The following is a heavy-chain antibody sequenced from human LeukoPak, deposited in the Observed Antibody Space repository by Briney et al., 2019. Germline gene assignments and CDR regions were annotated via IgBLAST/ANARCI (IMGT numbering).Heavy chain of an antibody. Sequence: SETLSLTCTVSGGSISSYYWSWIRQPAGKGLEWIGRIYTSGSTNYNPSLKSRVTMSVDTSKNQFSLKLGSVTAADTAVYYCARDYDFWSGYYRPYYYYYYMDVGGKGTTVTVSS. CDR1: GGSISSYY. D-gene: IGHD3-3*01. J-gene: IGHJ6*03. CDR2: IYTSGST. CDR3: ARDYDFWSGYYRPYYYYYYMDV. V-gene: IGHV4-4*07.